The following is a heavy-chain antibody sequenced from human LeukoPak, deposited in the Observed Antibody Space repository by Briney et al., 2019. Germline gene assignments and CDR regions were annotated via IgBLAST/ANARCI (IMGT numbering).Heavy chain of an antibody. D-gene: IGHD5-24*01. J-gene: IGHJ4*02. V-gene: IGHV3-53*01. CDR3: ARVKRDGYNPTWVDY. CDR2: IYSGGST. CDR1: GFTVSSNY. Sequence: GGSLRLSCAASGFTVSSNYMSWVRQAPGKGLEWVSVIYSGGSTYYADSVKGRFTISRDNSKNKVYLQMYSLRVEDTAVYYCARVKRDGYNPTWVDYWGQGTLVTVSS.